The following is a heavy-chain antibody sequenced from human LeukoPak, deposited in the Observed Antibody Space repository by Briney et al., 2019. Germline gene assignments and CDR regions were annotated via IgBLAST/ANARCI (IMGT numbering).Heavy chain of an antibody. CDR2: IYYRGST. CDR1: GGSISSTIYY. V-gene: IGHV4-39*07. Sequence: ASETLSLTCTVSGGSISSTIYYWGWIRQPPGKGLEWIGSIYYRGSTYYNPSLKSRVAISVDTSKNQFSLKLSSVTAADTAVYYCARDSRSGWGNWFDPWGQGTLVTVSS. D-gene: IGHD6-19*01. CDR3: ARDSRSGWGNWFDP. J-gene: IGHJ5*02.